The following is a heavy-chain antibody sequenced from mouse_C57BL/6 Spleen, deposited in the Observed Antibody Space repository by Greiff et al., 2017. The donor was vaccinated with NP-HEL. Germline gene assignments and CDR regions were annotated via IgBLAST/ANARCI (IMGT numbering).Heavy chain of an antibody. J-gene: IGHJ3*01. CDR1: GFTFPDYY. CDR3: ARSAYGNS. Sequence: EVKLMESGGGLVQPGGSLSLSCAASGFTFPDYYMSWVRQPPGKALEWLGFIRNKANGYTTEYSASVKGRFTISRDNSQSILYLQMNALRAEDSATYYCARSAYGNSWGQGTLVTVSA. V-gene: IGHV7-3*01. CDR2: IRNKANGYTT. D-gene: IGHD2-1*01.